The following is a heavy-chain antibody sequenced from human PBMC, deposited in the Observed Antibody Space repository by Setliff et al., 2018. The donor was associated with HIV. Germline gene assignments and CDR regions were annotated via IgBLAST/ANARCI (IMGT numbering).Heavy chain of an antibody. D-gene: IGHD3-22*01. CDR2: IYPGDSDT. Sequence: GESLKISCKGSGYSFTSYWIGWVRQMPGKGLEWMGIIYPGDSDTRYSPSFQGQVTISADKSISTAYLQWNSLKASDTAMYYCARASSDYFDTRGFYYCYYMDVWGKGTTVTVSS. CDR3: ARASSDYFDTRGFYYCYYMDV. J-gene: IGHJ6*03. CDR1: GYSFTSYW. V-gene: IGHV5-51*01.